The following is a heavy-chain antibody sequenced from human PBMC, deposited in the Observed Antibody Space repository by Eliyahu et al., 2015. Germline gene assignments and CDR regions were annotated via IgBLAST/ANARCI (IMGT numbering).Heavy chain of an antibody. CDR1: XFSLSXXRMG. V-gene: IGHV2-26*01. D-gene: IGHD1-20*01. CDR2: IXSNDEK. J-gene: IGHJ5*02. Sequence: QVTLKESGPVLVNPTETLTLTCTVSXFSLSXXRMGVSWIRQPPGKALEWLAHIXSNDEKSYSTSLKSRLTISKDTSKSQVVLTMTNMDPVDTATYYCARIRRYNWNDGYWFDPWGQGTLVTVSS. CDR3: ARIRRYNWNDGYWFDP.